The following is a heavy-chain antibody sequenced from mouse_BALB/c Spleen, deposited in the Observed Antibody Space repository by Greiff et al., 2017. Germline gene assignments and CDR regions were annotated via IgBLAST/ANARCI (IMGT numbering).Heavy chain of an antibody. J-gene: IGHJ2*01. CDR1: GDSITSGY. V-gene: IGHV3-8*02. CDR2: ISYSGST. Sequence: EVKLQESGPSLVKPSQTLSLTCSVTGDSITSGYWNWIRKFPGNKLEYMGYISYSGSTYYNPSLKSRISITRDTSKNQYYLQLNSVTTEDTATYYCARYNDGYSYYFDYWGQGTTLTVSS. CDR3: ARYNDGYSYYFDY. D-gene: IGHD2-3*01.